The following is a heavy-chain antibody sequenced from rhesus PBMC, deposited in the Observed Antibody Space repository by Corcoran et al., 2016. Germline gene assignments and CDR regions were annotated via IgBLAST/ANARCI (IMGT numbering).Heavy chain of an antibody. CDR1: GYSISGYY. D-gene: IGHD3-16*01. V-gene: IGHV4-122*02. CDR2: ITYSWST. Sequence: QVQLQESGPGLLKPSETLSLTCAVSGYSISGYYWSWIRQAPVKGLEWMGYITYSWSTSYNPSLNNRVIISGDTSKNQFSTNLCSVTAADTAVYYWARAPPHYYSGRYYGLDSWGKGVGVTVSS. CDR3: ARAPPHYYSGRYYGLDS. J-gene: IGHJ6*01.